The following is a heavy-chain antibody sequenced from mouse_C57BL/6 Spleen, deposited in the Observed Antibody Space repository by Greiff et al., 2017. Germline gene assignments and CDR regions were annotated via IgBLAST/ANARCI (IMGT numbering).Heavy chain of an antibody. V-gene: IGHV2-2*01. D-gene: IGHD3-2*02. Sequence: VQLQQSGPGLVQPSQSLSITCTVSGFSLTSYGVHWVRQSPGKGLEWLGVIWSGGSTDYNAAFISRLSISKDNSKSQVFFKMNSLQADDTAIYYCARADSSGYRFAYWGQGTLVTVSA. CDR3: ARADSSGYRFAY. CDR2: IWSGGST. J-gene: IGHJ3*01. CDR1: GFSLTSYG.